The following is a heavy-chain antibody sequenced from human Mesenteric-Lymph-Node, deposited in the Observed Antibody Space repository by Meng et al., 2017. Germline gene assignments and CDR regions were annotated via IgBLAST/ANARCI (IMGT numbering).Heavy chain of an antibody. J-gene: IGHJ4*02. D-gene: IGHD2-2*01. CDR2: TYCRSKWYY. CDR1: GDSVSSNTAG. V-gene: IGHV6-1*01. Sequence: SQTPSLTCAISGDSVSSNTAGWSWTRQSPSRGLEWLGRTYCRSKWYYDSAVSVKTRITINPDTSKNQISLQLNSVTPEDTALYYCARDKYGFLDYWGQGTLVTVSS. CDR3: ARDKYGFLDY.